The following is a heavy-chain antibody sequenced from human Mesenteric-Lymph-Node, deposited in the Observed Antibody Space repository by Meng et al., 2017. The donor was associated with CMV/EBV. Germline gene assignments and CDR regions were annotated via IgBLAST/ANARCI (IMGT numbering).Heavy chain of an antibody. CDR1: GFTFDDYG. V-gene: IGHV3-20*04. D-gene: IGHD2-2*01. Sequence: GESLKISCAASGFTFDDYGMSWVRQAPGKGLEWVSGINWNGGSTGYADSVKGRFTISRDNSKNTLYLQMNSLRAEDTAVYYCAKVPAAPLNWFDPWGQGTLVTVSS. J-gene: IGHJ5*02. CDR2: INWNGGST. CDR3: AKVPAAPLNWFDP.